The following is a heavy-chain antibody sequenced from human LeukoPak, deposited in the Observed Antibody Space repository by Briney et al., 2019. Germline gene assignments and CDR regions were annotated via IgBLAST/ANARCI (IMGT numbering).Heavy chain of an antibody. V-gene: IGHV4-59*08. CDR1: GGSISSYY. Sequence: PSETLSLTCTVSGGSISSYYWSWIRQPPGKGLEWIGYIYYSGSTNYNPSLKSRVTISVDTSKNQFSLKLSSVTAADTAVYYCARSARYSGSYSAGIDIWGQGTMVTVSS. J-gene: IGHJ3*02. D-gene: IGHD1-26*01. CDR3: ARSARYSGSYSAGIDI. CDR2: IYYSGST.